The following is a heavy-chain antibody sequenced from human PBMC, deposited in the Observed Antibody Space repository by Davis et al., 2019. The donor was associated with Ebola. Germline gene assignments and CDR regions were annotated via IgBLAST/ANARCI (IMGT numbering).Heavy chain of an antibody. V-gene: IGHV3-13*01. D-gene: IGHD3-3*01. Sequence: GGSLRLSCAASGFTFSSYDMHWVRQATGKGLEWVSAIGTAGDTYYPGSVKGRFTISRENAKNSLYLQMNSLRAGDTAVYYCARGAPRFWSGYYSTGVGLVWFDPWGQGTLVTVSS. CDR1: GFTFSSYD. J-gene: IGHJ5*02. CDR2: IGTAGDT. CDR3: ARGAPRFWSGYYSTGVGLVWFDP.